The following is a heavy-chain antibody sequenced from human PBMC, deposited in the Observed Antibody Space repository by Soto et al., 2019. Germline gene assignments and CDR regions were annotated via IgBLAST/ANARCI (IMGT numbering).Heavy chain of an antibody. CDR3: PHIVTGCLT. CDR2: IYWDDDK. J-gene: IGHJ5*02. V-gene: IGHV2-5*02. D-gene: IGHD3-16*01. Sequence: QITLKESGPTLVKPTQTLTLTCTISGFSLITSGVGVGRIRQPPGKALEWLALIYWDDDKRYSPSLKSRLTLTQDTSKNQVVLTMTNMDPVDTATYHCPHIVTGCLTWGRGALVTVSS. CDR1: GFSLITSGVG.